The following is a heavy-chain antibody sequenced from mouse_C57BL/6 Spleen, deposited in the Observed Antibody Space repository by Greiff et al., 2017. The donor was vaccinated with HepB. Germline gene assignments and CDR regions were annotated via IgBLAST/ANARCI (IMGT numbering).Heavy chain of an antibody. Sequence: EVLLVESGGGLVQPGGSLKLSCAASGFTFSDYYMYWVRQTPEKRLEWVAYISNGGGSTYYPDTVKGRFTISRDNAKNTLYLQMSRLKSEDTAMYYCARQGYAFYAMDYWGQGTSVTVSS. D-gene: IGHD3-1*01. CDR1: GFTFSDYY. CDR2: ISNGGGST. J-gene: IGHJ4*01. V-gene: IGHV5-12*01. CDR3: ARQGYAFYAMDY.